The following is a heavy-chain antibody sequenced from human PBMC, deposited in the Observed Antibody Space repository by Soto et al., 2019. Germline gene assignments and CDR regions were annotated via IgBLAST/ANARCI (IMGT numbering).Heavy chain of an antibody. CDR3: AKESNGGSYFFFCYDY. D-gene: IGHD1-26*01. J-gene: IGHJ4*02. Sequence: PGGSLRLSCTTSGFTFDNFAMSWVRQAPGRGLEWVSAISGGGGGKYYADSVKGRFTISRDNSKNTLYLQMNSLRAEDTAVYYCAKESNGGSYFFFCYDYWGQGTLVTVSS. CDR2: ISGGGGGK. V-gene: IGHV3-23*01. CDR1: GFTFDNFA.